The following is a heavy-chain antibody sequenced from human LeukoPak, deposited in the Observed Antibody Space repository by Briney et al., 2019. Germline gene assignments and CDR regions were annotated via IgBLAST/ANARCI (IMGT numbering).Heavy chain of an antibody. D-gene: IGHD2-2*01. CDR1: GFTFSSYA. J-gene: IGHJ4*02. Sequence: GGSLRLSCAASGFTFSSYAMSWVRQAPGKGLEWVSAISGSGGSTYYADSVKCRFTISRDNAKNSLYLQMNSLRAEDTAVYYCARALREPDDIVVVPAAILNWGQGTLVAVSS. CDR3: ARALREPDDIVVVPAAILN. CDR2: ISGSGGST. V-gene: IGHV3-23*01.